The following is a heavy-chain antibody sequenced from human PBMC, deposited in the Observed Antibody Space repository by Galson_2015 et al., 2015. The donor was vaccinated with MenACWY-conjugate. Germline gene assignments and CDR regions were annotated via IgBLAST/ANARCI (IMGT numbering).Heavy chain of an antibody. CDR3: AKEILLEP. V-gene: IGHV3-23*01. D-gene: IGHD1-1*01. CDR2: ISRSGDNT. J-gene: IGHJ4*02. Sequence: LRLSCAASGFPFSAYAMSWVRPAPGKGLEWVSAISRSGDNTYYADSVKGRFTISRDNSKNTLFLQMNSLRAEDTALYYCAKEILLEPWGQGTLVTVSS. CDR1: GFPFSAYA.